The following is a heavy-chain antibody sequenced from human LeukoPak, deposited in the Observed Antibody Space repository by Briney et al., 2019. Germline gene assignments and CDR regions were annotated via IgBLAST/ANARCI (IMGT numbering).Heavy chain of an antibody. Sequence: SETLSLTCAVYGGSFSGYYWSWIRQPPGKGLEWIGEINHSGSTNYNPSLKSRVTISVDTSKNQFSLKLSSVTAADTAVYYCARGGDKNWFDPWGQGTLVTASS. CDR1: GGSFSGYY. CDR2: INHSGST. J-gene: IGHJ5*02. V-gene: IGHV4-34*01. CDR3: ARGGDKNWFDP. D-gene: IGHD3-16*01.